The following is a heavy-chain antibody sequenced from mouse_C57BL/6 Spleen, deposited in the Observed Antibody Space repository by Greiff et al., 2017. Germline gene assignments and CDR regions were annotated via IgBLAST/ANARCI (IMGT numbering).Heavy chain of an antibody. CDR1: GFTFSSYA. V-gene: IGHV5-4*01. J-gene: IGHJ2*01. Sequence: EVMLVESGGGLVKPGGSLKLSCAASGFTFSSYAMSWVRQTPEKRLEWVATISDGGSYTYYPDNVKGRFTISRDNAKNNLYLQMSHLKSEDTAMYYCARDLPLLRRGNYWGQGTTLTVSS. CDR2: ISDGGSYT. CDR3: ARDLPLLRRGNY. D-gene: IGHD1-1*01.